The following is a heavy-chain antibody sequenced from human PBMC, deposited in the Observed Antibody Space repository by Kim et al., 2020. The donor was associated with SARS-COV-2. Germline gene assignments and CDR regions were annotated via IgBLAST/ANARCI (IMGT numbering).Heavy chain of an antibody. CDR2: IYHSGST. CDR3: ASGGRIAPCMLDY. J-gene: IGHJ4*02. Sequence: SETLSLTCNVSGGSISSYYWNWIRQPPGKGLEWIGYIYHSGSTNCNPSLESRVTMSVDTSKNQFSLKLSSVTAADTAVYYCASGGRIAPCMLDYWGQGTLVTVSS. V-gene: IGHV4-59*13. CDR1: GGSISSYY. D-gene: IGHD6-6*01.